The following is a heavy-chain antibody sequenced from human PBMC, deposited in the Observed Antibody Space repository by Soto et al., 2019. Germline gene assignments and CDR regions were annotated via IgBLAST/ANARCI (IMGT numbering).Heavy chain of an antibody. CDR1: GFTLKNYA. D-gene: IGHD1-1*01. CDR3: AKFGMATTKRSPPYYIDY. J-gene: IGHJ4*02. V-gene: IGHV3-64*04. Sequence: GGSLRLSCSASGFTLKNYAMHWVRQAPGKGLEQVSGSSYSGGSTYYADSVKGRFTISRDNSKNTLYLQMNSLRAEDTAVYYCAKFGMATTKRSPPYYIDYWGQGALVTVSS. CDR2: SSYSGGST.